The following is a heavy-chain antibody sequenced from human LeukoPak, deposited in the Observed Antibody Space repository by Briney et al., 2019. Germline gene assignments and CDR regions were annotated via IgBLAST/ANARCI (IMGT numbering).Heavy chain of an antibody. J-gene: IGHJ4*02. CDR2: IYPGDSDT. CDR1: GYTFPIYW. Sequence: GESLKISCKGSGYTFPIYWIALTRQVPGEGLEWMGTIYPGDSDTRYSPSFQGQVTISADKSISTAYLQWSSLKASDTAMYFCARQDGSATYYYDLWGQGTLVTVSS. D-gene: IGHD3-10*01. V-gene: IGHV5-51*01. CDR3: ARQDGSATYYYDL.